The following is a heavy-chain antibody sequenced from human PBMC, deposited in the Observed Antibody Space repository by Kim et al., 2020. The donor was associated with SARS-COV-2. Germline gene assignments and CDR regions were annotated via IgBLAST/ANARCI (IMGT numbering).Heavy chain of an antibody. CDR2: GDSDT. V-gene: IGHV5-51*01. D-gene: IGHD3-9*01. J-gene: IGHJ4*02. Sequence: GDSDTRYSPSFPGQVTISADKSVSTAYLQWSSLKASDTAMYYCARQGLVYWGQGTLVTVSS. CDR3: ARQGLVY.